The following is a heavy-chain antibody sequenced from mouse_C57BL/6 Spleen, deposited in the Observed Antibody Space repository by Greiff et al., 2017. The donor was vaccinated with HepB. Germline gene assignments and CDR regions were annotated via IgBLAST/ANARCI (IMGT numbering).Heavy chain of an antibody. CDR3: ARSPYYYGTNFDV. D-gene: IGHD1-1*01. J-gene: IGHJ1*03. V-gene: IGHV1-69*01. CDR1: GYTFTSYW. Sequence: QVQLQQPGAELVMPGASVKLSCKASGYTFTSYWMHWVKQRPGQGLEWIGEIDPSDSYTNYNQKFKGKSTLTVDKSSSTAYMQLSSLTSEDSAVYYCARSPYYYGTNFDVWGTGTTVTVSS. CDR2: IDPSDSYT.